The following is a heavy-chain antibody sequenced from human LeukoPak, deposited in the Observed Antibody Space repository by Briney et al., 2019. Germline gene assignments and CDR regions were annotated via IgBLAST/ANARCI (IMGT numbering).Heavy chain of an antibody. CDR3: ARDRDVLRYFDWQP. CDR1: GYSISNGYY. J-gene: IGHJ5*02. Sequence: SETLSLTCTVSGYSISNGYYWGWIRQPPGKGLEWIGSIYYSGSTYYNPSLKSRVTISVDTSKNQFSLKLSSVTAADTAVYYCARDRDVLRYFDWQPWGRGTLVTVSS. V-gene: IGHV4-38-2*02. CDR2: IYYSGST. D-gene: IGHD3-9*01.